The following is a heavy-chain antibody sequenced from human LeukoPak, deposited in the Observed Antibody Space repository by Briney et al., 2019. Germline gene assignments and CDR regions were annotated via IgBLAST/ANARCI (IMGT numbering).Heavy chain of an antibody. Sequence: PGGSLRLSCAASGFTFSSFSMNWVRQAPGQGLEWVSTITGSSGYINYADSVKGRFTISRDNAKNSLYLQMNSLRAEDTAVYYCAKDSRVAVAGPAAYFDYWGQGTLVTVSS. J-gene: IGHJ4*02. CDR1: GFTFSSFS. D-gene: IGHD6-19*01. CDR2: ITGSSGYI. CDR3: AKDSRVAVAGPAAYFDY. V-gene: IGHV3-21*04.